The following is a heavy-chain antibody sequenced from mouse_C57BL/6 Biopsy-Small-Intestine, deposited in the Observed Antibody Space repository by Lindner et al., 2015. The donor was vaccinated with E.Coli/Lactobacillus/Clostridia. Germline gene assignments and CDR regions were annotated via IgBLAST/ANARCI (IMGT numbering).Heavy chain of an antibody. J-gene: IGHJ2*01. Sequence: SVKVSCKASGGTFSSYAISWVRQAPGQGLEWMGGIIPIFGTANYAQKFQGRVTITADESTSTAYMEVSSLRSEDTAVYYCARGGDYLWENYRPIYYFDYWGQGTLVTVSS. CDR1: GGTFSSYA. D-gene: IGHD2-4*01. CDR3: ARGGDYLWENYRPIYYFDY. V-gene: IGHV1-81*01. CDR2: IIPIFGTA.